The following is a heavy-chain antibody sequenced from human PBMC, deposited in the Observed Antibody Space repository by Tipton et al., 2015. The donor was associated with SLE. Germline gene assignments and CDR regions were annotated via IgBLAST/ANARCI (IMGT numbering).Heavy chain of an antibody. D-gene: IGHD5-24*01. CDR3: ARREMATIDGYFQD. CDR1: GGTFSSYA. CDR2: IIPIFGTA. Sequence: QSGPELKKPGSSVKVSCKASGGTFSSYAISWVRQAPGQGLEWMGGIIPIFGTANYAQKFQGRGTITADESTSTAYMELSSLRSEDTAVYYCARREMATIDGYFQDWGQGTLVTVSS. V-gene: IGHV1-69*01. J-gene: IGHJ1*01.